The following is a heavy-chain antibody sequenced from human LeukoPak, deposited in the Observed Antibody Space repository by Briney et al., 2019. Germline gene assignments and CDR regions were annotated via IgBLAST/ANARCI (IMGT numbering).Heavy chain of an antibody. D-gene: IGHD2-8*01. Sequence: ASVKVSCKASGGTFSNYAISWVRQAPGQGLEWMGRIIPILGIANYAQKFQGRVTITADKSTSTDYMDLSSLRSEDTAVYYCARVRNGVGPLDYWGQGTLVTVSS. V-gene: IGHV1-69*04. CDR1: GGTFSNYA. CDR2: IIPILGIA. J-gene: IGHJ4*02. CDR3: ARVRNGVGPLDY.